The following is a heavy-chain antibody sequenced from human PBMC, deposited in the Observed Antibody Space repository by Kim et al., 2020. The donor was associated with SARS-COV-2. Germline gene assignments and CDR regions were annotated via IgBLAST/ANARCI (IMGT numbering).Heavy chain of an antibody. CDR3: ARVLLWFGELLYFDY. V-gene: IGHV4-39*07. J-gene: IGHJ4*02. D-gene: IGHD3-10*01. Sequence: PSLKSRVTISVDTSKNQFSLKLSSVTAADTAVYYCARVLLWFGELLYFDYWGQGTLVTVSS.